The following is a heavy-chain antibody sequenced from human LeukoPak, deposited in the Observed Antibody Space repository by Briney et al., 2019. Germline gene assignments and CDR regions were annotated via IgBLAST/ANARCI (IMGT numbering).Heavy chain of an antibody. V-gene: IGHV4-30-4*08. J-gene: IGHJ4*02. Sequence: SETLSLTCTVSGGSISRGGYYWSWIRQHPGKGLEWIGYINYSGSTYYNPSLKSQVTISVDTSKNQFSLMLSSVTAADTAVYYCARKEAFSYFDYWGQGTLVTVSS. CDR1: GGSISRGGYY. CDR2: INYSGST. D-gene: IGHD3-3*02. CDR3: ARKEAFSYFDY.